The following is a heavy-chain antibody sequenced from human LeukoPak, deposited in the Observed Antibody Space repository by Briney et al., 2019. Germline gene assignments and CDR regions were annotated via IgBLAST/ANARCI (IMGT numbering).Heavy chain of an antibody. D-gene: IGHD2-15*01. CDR1: GFTFSSYG. J-gene: IGHJ4*02. V-gene: IGHV3-33*01. CDR2: IWYDGSNK. CDR3: ARAGFRPSTVVTDLSWFFDY. Sequence: PGGSLRLSCAASGFTFSSYGMHWVRQAPGKGLEWVAVIWYDGSNKYYADSVKGRFTISRDNSKNTLYLQMNSLRAEGTAVYYCARAGFRPSTVVTDLSWFFDYWGQGTLVTVSS.